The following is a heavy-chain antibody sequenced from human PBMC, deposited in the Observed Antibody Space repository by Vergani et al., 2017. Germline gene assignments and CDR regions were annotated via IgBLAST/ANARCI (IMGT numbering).Heavy chain of an antibody. Sequence: EVQLLESGGGLVQPGGSLRSSCAASGFTFDDYTIHWVRQAPGKGLEWVSLISWDGASTYYADSVKGRFAISGDNSKNSLYLQMNSPGAADTAVYYCARDLRFYSNYWYFDLWGRGTLVTVSS. J-gene: IGHJ2*01. CDR1: GFTFDDYT. CDR3: ARDLRFYSNYWYFDL. D-gene: IGHD4-11*01. V-gene: IGHV3-43*01. CDR2: ISWDGAST.